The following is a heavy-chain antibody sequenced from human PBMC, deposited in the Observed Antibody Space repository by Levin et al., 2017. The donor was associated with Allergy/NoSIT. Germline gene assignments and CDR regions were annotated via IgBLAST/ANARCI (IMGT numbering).Heavy chain of an antibody. D-gene: IGHD3-9*01. CDR2: ISGSGGST. Sequence: PGVSLRLSCAASEFTFSSYAMSWVRQAPGKGLEWVSAISGSGGSTYYADSVKGRFTISRDNSKNTLYLQMNSLRAEDTAVYYCAKDLGSVYYDLLTSYDYWGQGTLVTVSS. V-gene: IGHV3-23*01. CDR1: EFTFSSYA. CDR3: AKDLGSVYYDLLTSYDY. J-gene: IGHJ4*02.